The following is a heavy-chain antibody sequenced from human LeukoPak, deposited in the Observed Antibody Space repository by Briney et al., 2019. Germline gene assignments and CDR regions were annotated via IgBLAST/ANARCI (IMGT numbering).Heavy chain of an antibody. V-gene: IGHV4-59*08. CDR3: ARRNTADASIDF. J-gene: IGHJ4*02. CDR1: GGSIIVHW. Sequence: SETLSLTCTVSGGSIIVHWWSWIRQPPGKGLEWIGDIFYSGGSTNYNPSLKRRLTLSLDTSKNQFSLKLTSVTAADTAMYYCARRNTADASIDFWGQGTLVTASS. CDR2: IFYSGGST. D-gene: IGHD2/OR15-2a*01.